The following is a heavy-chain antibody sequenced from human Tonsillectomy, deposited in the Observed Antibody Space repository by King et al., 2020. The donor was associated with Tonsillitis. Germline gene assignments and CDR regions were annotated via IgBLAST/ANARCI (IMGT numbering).Heavy chain of an antibody. J-gene: IGHJ3*02. CDR1: GFTFKNYD. CDR2: ITSSSAYI. V-gene: IGHV3-21*01. D-gene: IGHD3-22*01. CDR3: AKDKGAAYYDISRGAFDI. Sequence: VQLVESGGGLVKPGGSLRLSCATSGFTFKNYDMNWVRQAPGKGLEWVSSITSSSAYIYYADSVKGRFTISRDNAGNSLFLQMNSLIADDTDAYYCAKDKGAAYYDISRGAFDIWGQGTMVTVSS.